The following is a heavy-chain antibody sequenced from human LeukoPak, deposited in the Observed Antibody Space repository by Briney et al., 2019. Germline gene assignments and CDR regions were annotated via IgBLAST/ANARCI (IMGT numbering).Heavy chain of an antibody. CDR1: GYTFTSYG. Sequence: GASVKVSCKASGYTFTSYGISWVRQAPGQGLEWMGWISAYNGNTNYAQKLQGRVTMTTDTSTSTAYMELRSLRSDDTAVYYCARDMRDIVLMVYAMIDCWGQGTLVTVSS. J-gene: IGHJ4*02. CDR2: ISAYNGNT. V-gene: IGHV1-18*01. CDR3: ARDMRDIVLMVYAMIDC. D-gene: IGHD2-8*01.